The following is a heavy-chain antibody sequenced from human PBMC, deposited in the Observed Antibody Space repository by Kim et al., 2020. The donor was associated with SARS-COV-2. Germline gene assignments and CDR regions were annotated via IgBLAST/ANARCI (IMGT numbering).Heavy chain of an antibody. J-gene: IGHJ4*02. V-gene: IGHV1-2*06. Sequence: ASVKVSCKASGYRFTGYYINWVRQAPGQGLEWVGRVNPNSGGTNYAQKFQGRVTMTGDRSISTAYMELSRLRSDDTALYFCAREMEDFGEFALDNLGQGT. D-gene: IGHD4-17*01. CDR1: GYRFTGYY. CDR3: AREMEDFGEFALDN. CDR2: VNPNSGGT.